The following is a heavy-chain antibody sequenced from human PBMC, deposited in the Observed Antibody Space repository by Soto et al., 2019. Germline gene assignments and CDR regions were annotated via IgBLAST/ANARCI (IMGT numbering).Heavy chain of an antibody. CDR1: EFTFSDYA. CDR3: EKGYGPLGP. J-gene: IGHJ5*02. Sequence: GGSLRLSCAGSEFTFSDYAMSWVRQAPGKRLEWVSSTNNAGGVTYYADAVKGRFTVSRDNSKNTLYLQMNSLSAEDTAVHYCEKGYGPLGPWGQGTLVTVSS. D-gene: IGHD5-18*01. V-gene: IGHV3-23*01. CDR2: TNNAGGVT.